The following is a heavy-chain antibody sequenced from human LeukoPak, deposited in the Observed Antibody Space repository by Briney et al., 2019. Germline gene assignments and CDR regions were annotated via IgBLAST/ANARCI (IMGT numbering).Heavy chain of an antibody. V-gene: IGHV4-4*07. J-gene: IGHJ3*02. D-gene: IGHD3-3*01. CDR3: ARVLGGFDDFWSGYTHAFDI. CDR2: IYTSGST. CDR1: GGSISSYY. Sequence: KPSETLSLTCTVSGGSISSYYWSWIRQPAGKGLEWIGRIYTSGSTNYNPSLKSRVTISVDTSKNQFSLKLSSVTAADTAAYYCARVLGGFDDFWSGYTHAFDIWGQGTMVTVSS.